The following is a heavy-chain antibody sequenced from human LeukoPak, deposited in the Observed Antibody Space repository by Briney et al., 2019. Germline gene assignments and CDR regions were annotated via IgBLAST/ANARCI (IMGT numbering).Heavy chain of an antibody. CDR3: ARGRRSITIFGVVSASFDY. CDR2: IYHSGST. D-gene: IGHD3-3*01. CDR1: GGSISSGGYY. J-gene: IGHJ4*02. V-gene: IGHV4-30-2*01. Sequence: PSQTLSLTCTVSGGSISSGGYYWSWIRQPPGKGLEWIGYIYHSGSTYYNPSLKSRVTISVDRSKNQFSLKLSSVTAADTAVYYCARGRRSITIFGVVSASFDYWGQGTLVTVSS.